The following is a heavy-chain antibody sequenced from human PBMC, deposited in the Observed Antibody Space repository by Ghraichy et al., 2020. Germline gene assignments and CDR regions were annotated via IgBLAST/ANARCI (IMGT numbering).Heavy chain of an antibody. J-gene: IGHJ6*02. D-gene: IGHD4-11*01. CDR1: GYTFTSYY. CDR2: INPSGGST. CDR3: ATTSGPYSNYLGDTTTFYYYYYGMDV. Sequence: ASVKVSCKASGYTFTSYYMHWVRQAPGQGLEWMGIINPSGGSTSYAQKFQGRVTMTRDTSTSTVYMELSSLRSEDTAVYYCATTSGPYSNYLGDTTTFYYYYYGMDVWGQGTTVTVSS. V-gene: IGHV1-46*01.